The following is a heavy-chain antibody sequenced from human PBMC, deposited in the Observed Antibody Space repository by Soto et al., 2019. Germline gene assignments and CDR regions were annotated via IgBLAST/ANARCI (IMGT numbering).Heavy chain of an antibody. Sequence: GGSLRLSCAASGFTFSSYAMSWVGQGPGKGLEWVSAISGSGGSTYYADSVKGRFTISRDNSKNTLYLQMNSLRAEDTAVYYCAKVAYDFWSGDDDYYYGMDVWGQGTTVIVSS. D-gene: IGHD3-3*01. J-gene: IGHJ6*02. CDR2: ISGSGGST. CDR3: AKVAYDFWSGDDDYYYGMDV. V-gene: IGHV3-23*01. CDR1: GFTFSSYA.